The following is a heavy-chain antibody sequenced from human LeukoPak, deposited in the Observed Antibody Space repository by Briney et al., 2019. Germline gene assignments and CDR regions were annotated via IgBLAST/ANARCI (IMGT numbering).Heavy chain of an antibody. V-gene: IGHV3-7*01. CDR1: GFTFQNYW. Sequence: GGSLRLSCAVSGFTFQNYWMNWVRQAPGKGLEWVANINEDGGDKYYVDSVKGRFTISRDNAKNSLYLQMNSLRAEDTAVYYCASGGRPFYWGQGTLVTVSS. CDR2: INEDGGDK. CDR3: ASGGRPFY. D-gene: IGHD6-6*01. J-gene: IGHJ4*02.